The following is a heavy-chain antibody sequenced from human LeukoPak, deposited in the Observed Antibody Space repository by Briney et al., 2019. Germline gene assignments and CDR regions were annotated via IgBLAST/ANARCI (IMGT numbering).Heavy chain of an antibody. CDR1: GGSFSGYY. D-gene: IGHD2-15*01. V-gene: IGHV4-34*01. CDR3: ARGMEYCSGGSCYSTSGFGY. Sequence: PSETLSLTCAVYGGSFSGYYWSWIRQPPGKGLEWIGEIDHSGSTNYNPSLKSRVTISVDTSKNQFSLKLSSVTAADTAVYYCARGMEYCSGGSCYSTSGFGYWGQGTLVTVSS. CDR2: IDHSGST. J-gene: IGHJ4*02.